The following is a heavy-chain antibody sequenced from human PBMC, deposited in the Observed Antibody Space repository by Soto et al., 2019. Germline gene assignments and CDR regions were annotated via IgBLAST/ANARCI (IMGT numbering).Heavy chain of an antibody. D-gene: IGHD2-15*01. V-gene: IGHV1-69*01. CDR3: ARGGLGYCNGGSCYTDDAFDI. CDR2: IIPIFGTA. Sequence: QVQLVQSGAEVKKPGSSVKVSCKASGGTFSSYAISWVRQAPGQGLEWMGGIIPIFGTANYAQKFQGRVTITADESTSTAYMELSSLRSEDTAVYYCARGGLGYCNGGSCYTDDAFDIWGQGTMVTVSS. J-gene: IGHJ3*02. CDR1: GGTFSSYA.